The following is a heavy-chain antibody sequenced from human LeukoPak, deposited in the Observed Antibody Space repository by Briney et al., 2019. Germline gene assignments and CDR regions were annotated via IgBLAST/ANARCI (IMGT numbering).Heavy chain of an antibody. CDR2: ISAGADST. J-gene: IGHJ5*01. Sequence: ARSLRLSCAASTFTFSSYAMSWDRQAPGKGLEWVSAISAGADSTYYADSVQGRFNISRDNSKNTLFLEMSGLRAEDTAVYFCARGAYGDYDSWGQGTLVTVSS. CDR3: ARGAYGDYDS. D-gene: IGHD4-17*01. CDR1: TFTFSSYA. V-gene: IGHV3-23*01.